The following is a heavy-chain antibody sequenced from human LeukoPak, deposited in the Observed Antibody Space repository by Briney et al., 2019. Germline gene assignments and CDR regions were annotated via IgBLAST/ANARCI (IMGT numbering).Heavy chain of an antibody. CDR3: ASWGATHHYFDS. Sequence: SETLSLTCTVSGGSISSNSYYWGWIRQPPGKGLEWIGSIYYSGITYYNPSLKSRVTISVDTSKNQFSLRLSSVTAADTAVYYCASWGATHHYFDSWGRGTLVTVSS. V-gene: IGHV4-39*01. CDR2: IYYSGIT. D-gene: IGHD1-26*01. J-gene: IGHJ4*02. CDR1: GGSISSNSYY.